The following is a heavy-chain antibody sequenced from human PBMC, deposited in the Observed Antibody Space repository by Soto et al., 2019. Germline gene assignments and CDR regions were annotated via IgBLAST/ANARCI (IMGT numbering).Heavy chain of an antibody. Sequence: ASDTLSLTCTVSGGSISRGGYYWSWIRQHPGKGLEWIGYIYYSGSTYYNPSLKSRVTISVDTSKNQFSLKLSSVTAADTAVYYCARTPTDSPGMTTSSYFDYWGQGTLVTVSS. V-gene: IGHV4-31*03. CDR3: ARTPTDSPGMTTSSYFDY. CDR2: IYYSGST. J-gene: IGHJ4*02. CDR1: GGSISRGGYY. D-gene: IGHD4-17*01.